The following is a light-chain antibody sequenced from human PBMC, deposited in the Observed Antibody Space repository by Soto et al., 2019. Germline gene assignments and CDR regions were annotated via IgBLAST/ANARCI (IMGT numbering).Light chain of an antibody. J-gene: IGKJ3*01. CDR3: QQYGSSPFT. CDR2: GAS. CDR1: QSICCRC. Sequence: EIVLTQSPGTLSLSPGERATLSCRASQSICCRCLAWYQQKPGQAPRLLLYGASNRATGIQDRCSGSGSGADFTLTISRLEPEDFAVYYCQQYGSSPFTFGPGTKVHIK. V-gene: IGKV3-20*01.